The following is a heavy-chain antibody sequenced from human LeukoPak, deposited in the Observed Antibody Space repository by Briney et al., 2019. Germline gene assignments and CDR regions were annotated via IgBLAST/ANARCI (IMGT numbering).Heavy chain of an antibody. CDR3: ARAAAARLYYYYYMDV. D-gene: IGHD6-6*01. CDR2: ISSNGGST. Sequence: GGSLRLPCAASGFTFSSYAMHWVRQAPGKGLEYVSAISSNGGSTYYANSVKGRFTISRDNSKNTLYLQMGSLRAEDMAVYYCARAAAARLYYYYYMDVWGKGTTVTVSS. V-gene: IGHV3-64*01. J-gene: IGHJ6*03. CDR1: GFTFSSYA.